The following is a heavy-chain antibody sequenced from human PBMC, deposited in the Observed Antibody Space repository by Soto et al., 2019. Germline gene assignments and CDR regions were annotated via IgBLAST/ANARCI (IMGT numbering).Heavy chain of an antibody. CDR3: ARDGGPYLPRYFDS. V-gene: IGHV4-59*01. CDR1: GDSISGYS. Sequence: PSETLSLTCTVSGDSISGYSWSWIRQPPGKGLEWIGYLSYSESTTSTPSLKSRVTISVDTTKNQFSLELSSVTAADTAVYFCARDGGPYLPRYFDSLGQGALVTVSS. J-gene: IGHJ4*02. CDR2: LSYSEST. D-gene: IGHD3-3*01.